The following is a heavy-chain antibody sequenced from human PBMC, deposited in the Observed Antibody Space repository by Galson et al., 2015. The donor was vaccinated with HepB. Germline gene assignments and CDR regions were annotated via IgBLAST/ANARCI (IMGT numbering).Heavy chain of an antibody. D-gene: IGHD1-26*01. V-gene: IGHV3-7*03. J-gene: IGHJ4*02. CDR1: GFTFSSYW. Sequence: SLRLSCAASGFTFSSYWMSWVRQAPGKGLEWVANIKQDGSEKYYVDSVKGRFTISRDNAKNSLYLQMNSLRAEDTAVYYCARDLGSYWFYFDYWGQGTLVTVSS. CDR3: ARDLGSYWFYFDY. CDR2: IKQDGSEK.